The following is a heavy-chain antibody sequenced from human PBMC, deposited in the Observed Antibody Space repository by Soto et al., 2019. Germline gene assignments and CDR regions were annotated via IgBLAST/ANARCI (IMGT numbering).Heavy chain of an antibody. D-gene: IGHD3-22*01. V-gene: IGHV3-74*01. CDR3: ARFGTYYDSSGFAY. CDR2: IDSDGTST. Sequence: XGSLRLSCASSGFTLSHNWMHCVRQCPGKGLEWVSRIDSDGTSTTYADSVKGRFTISRDNAKNTLYLQMNSLRAEDTAVYYCARFGTYYDSSGFAYWGQGTLFSVSS. CDR1: GFTLSHNW. J-gene: IGHJ4*02.